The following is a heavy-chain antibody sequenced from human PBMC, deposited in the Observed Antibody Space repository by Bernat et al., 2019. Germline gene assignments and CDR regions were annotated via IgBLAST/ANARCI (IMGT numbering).Heavy chain of an antibody. D-gene: IGHD3-10*01. CDR2: IYPGDSDT. CDR3: AKLSGRGTYYSALDY. V-gene: IGHV5-51*01. J-gene: IGHJ4*02. CDR1: GYSFSSYW. Sequence: EVQLGQSGAEVKKPGESLKISCKGSGYSFSSYWIGWVRQMPGKGLEWMGIIYPGDSDTRYSPSFQGQVTISADKSTSTAYLQWSSLKASDTAMYYCAKLSGRGTYYSALDYWGQGTLVTVSS.